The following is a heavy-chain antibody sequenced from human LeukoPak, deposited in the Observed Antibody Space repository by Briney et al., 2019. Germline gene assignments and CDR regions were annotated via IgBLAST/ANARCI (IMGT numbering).Heavy chain of an antibody. CDR3: ASSIAVPFDP. CDR1: GGSFSGYY. D-gene: IGHD6-19*01. Sequence: SETLSLTCAVYGGSFSGYYWSWIRQPPGKGLEWIGEINHSGSTNYNPSLKSRVTISIDTSMNQFSLKLSSVTAADTAVYYCASSIAVPFDPWGQGTLVTVSS. J-gene: IGHJ5*02. V-gene: IGHV4-34*01. CDR2: INHSGST.